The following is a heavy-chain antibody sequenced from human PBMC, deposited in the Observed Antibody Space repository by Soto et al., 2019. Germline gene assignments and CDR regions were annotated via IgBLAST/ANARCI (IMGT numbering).Heavy chain of an antibody. CDR2: IRSKANSYAT. J-gene: IGHJ4*02. CDR1: GFTFSGSA. D-gene: IGHD5-18*01. CDR3: TCNGDVYSYGD. V-gene: IGHV3-73*01. Sequence: GGSLRLSCAASGFTFSGSAMHWVRQASGKGLEWVGRIRSKANSYATAYAASVKGRFTISRDDSKNTAYLQMNSLKTEDTAVYYCTCNGDVYSYGDWGQGTLVTVSS.